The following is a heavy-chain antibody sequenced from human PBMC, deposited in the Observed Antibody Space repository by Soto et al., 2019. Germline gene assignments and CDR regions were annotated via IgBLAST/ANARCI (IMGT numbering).Heavy chain of an antibody. V-gene: IGHV4-61*01. CDR3: ARGYIRYYYYGMDV. CDR1: GGSVSSGSYY. J-gene: IGHJ6*02. D-gene: IGHD1-26*01. CDR2: IYYSGST. Sequence: PSETLSLTCTVSGGSVSSGSYYWSWIRQPPGKGLEWIGYIYYSGSTNYNPSLKSRVTISVDTSKNQFSLKLSSVTAADTAVYYCARGYIRYYYYGMDVWGQGTTVTVSS.